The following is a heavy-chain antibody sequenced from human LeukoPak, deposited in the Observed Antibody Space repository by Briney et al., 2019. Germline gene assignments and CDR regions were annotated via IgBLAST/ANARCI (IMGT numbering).Heavy chain of an antibody. CDR3: ARGGGITIFGVVLDAFDI. J-gene: IGHJ3*02. D-gene: IGHD3-3*01. CDR1: GGTISSGSYY. Sequence: MTSETLSLTCTVSGGTISSGSYYWSWIRQPAGKGLEWIGRIYTSGSTNYNPSLKSRVTISVDTSKNQFSLKLSSVTAADAAVYYCARGGGITIFGVVLDAFDIWGQGTMVTVSS. V-gene: IGHV4-61*02. CDR2: IYTSGST.